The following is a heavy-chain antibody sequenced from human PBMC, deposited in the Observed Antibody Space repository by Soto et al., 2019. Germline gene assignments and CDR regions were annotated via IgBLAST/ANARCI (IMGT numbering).Heavy chain of an antibody. J-gene: IGHJ4*02. V-gene: IGHV4-59*01. CDR1: GGSISSYY. CDR3: ARAIKDYVWGSYRLDY. D-gene: IGHD3-16*02. Sequence: KTSETLSLTCTVSGGSISSYYWSWIRQPPGKGLEWIGYIYYSGSTNYNPSLKSRVTISVDTSKNQFSLKLSSVTAADTAVYYCARAIKDYVWGSYRLDYWGQGTLVTVSS. CDR2: IYYSGST.